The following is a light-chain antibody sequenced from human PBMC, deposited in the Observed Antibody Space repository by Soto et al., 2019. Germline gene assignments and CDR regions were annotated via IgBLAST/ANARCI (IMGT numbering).Light chain of an antibody. J-gene: IGKJ2*01. Sequence: DIVMTQSPDSLAVSLGERATIKCRSIQSVLYSRNNKNCLGGFQQKRGQPPKLLIYWACMRDSGVPDRFSGSGSGTECTLTISGLQAEDVAIYYCQQYYSLPRSCGQGTKLEIK. CDR3: QQYYSLPRS. CDR1: QSVLYSRNNKNC. CDR2: WAC. V-gene: IGKV4-1*01.